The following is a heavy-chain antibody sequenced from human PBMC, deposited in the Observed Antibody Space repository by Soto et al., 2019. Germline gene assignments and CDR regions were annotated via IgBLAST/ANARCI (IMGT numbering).Heavy chain of an antibody. CDR3: ARDPVFGVVIDYYFDY. CDR2: IWYDGSNK. Sequence: RGSLRLSCAASGFTFSSYGMHWVRQAPGKGLEWVAVIWYDGSNKYYADSVKGRFTISRDNSKNTLYLQMNSLRAEDTAVYYCARDPVFGVVIDYYFDYWGQGTLVTVSS. V-gene: IGHV3-33*08. CDR1: GFTFSSYG. D-gene: IGHD3-3*01. J-gene: IGHJ4*02.